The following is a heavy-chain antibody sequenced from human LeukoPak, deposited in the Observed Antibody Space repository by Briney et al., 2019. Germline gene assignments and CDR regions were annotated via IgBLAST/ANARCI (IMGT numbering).Heavy chain of an antibody. V-gene: IGHV1-2*02. CDR2: INPNSGGT. D-gene: IGHD2-15*01. CDR3: ARGAVRVVVVAATVNWFDP. CDR1: GYTFTGYY. J-gene: IGHJ5*02. Sequence: ASVKVSCKASGYTFTGYYMHWVRQAPGQGLEWMGWINPNSGGTNYARKFQGRVTMTRDTSISTAYMELSRLRSDDTAVYYCARGAVRVVVVAATVNWFDPWGQGTLVTVSS.